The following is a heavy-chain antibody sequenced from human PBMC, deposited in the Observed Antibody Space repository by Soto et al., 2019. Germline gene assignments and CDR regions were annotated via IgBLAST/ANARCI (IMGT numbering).Heavy chain of an antibody. V-gene: IGHV4-59*01. CDR2: IYYGGST. J-gene: IGHJ6*02. CDR1: GGSINSYY. Sequence: PSETLSLTCTVSGGSINSYYWSWIRQPPGEGLEWIGYIYYGGSTNYNPSLKSRVTMSVDTSKNQFSLKLSSVTAADTAVYYCARGQGHYQGMDVWGQGTTVTVSS. CDR3: ARGQGHYQGMDV.